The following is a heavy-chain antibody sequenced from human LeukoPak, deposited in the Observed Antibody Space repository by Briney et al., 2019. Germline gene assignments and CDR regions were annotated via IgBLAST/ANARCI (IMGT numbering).Heavy chain of an antibody. D-gene: IGHD4-23*01. Sequence: GGSLRLSCAASGFTFSSYWMHWVRQAPGKGLVWVSRINSDGSSTSYADSVKGRFTVSRDNAKNSLYLQMNSLRAEDTAVYYCARCPRWAHFDYWGQGTLVTVSS. CDR1: GFTFSSYW. J-gene: IGHJ4*02. V-gene: IGHV3-74*01. CDR2: INSDGSST. CDR3: ARCPRWAHFDY.